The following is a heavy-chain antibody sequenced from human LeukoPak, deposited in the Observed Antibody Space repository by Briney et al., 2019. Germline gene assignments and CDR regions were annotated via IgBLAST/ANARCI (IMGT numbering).Heavy chain of an antibody. D-gene: IGHD6-13*01. CDR1: GCTFRGYE. Sequence: GGSLRLSCTAAGCTFRGYEMSCVRTAPEEGLGGLSYISVTGGAIHYADSVRGLFTSSRDDGKNSLYLHMNSLRVEDTAIYYCARKTERLGEVGRERYFDLWGRGTLITVSS. CDR2: ISVTGGAI. CDR3: ARKTERLGEVGRERYFDL. J-gene: IGHJ2*01. V-gene: IGHV3-48*03.